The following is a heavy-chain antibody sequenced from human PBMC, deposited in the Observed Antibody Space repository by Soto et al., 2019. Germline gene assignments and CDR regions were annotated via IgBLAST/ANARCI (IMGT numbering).Heavy chain of an antibody. V-gene: IGHV4-30-4*01. CDR1: GGSISTNDSY. J-gene: IGHJ6*02. Sequence: QVQLQESGPGLVKPSQTLSLTCTVSGGSISTNDSYWSCIRQPPGRGMEWIGYIYYSDSTYYKPSHKSLVSISVDTSKNSFSLKLSAVPAADTAVSDCAITIVGVAATAFSSGMDVWGQGTEVTVYS. CDR2: IYYSDST. D-gene: IGHD3-3*01. CDR3: AITIVGVAATAFSSGMDV.